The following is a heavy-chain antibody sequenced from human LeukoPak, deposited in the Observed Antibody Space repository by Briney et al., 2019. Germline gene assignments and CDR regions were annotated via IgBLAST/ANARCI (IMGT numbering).Heavy chain of an antibody. CDR3: ARDLAEGGDILTGYSGWFDP. V-gene: IGHV1-69*01. CDR2: IIPIFGTA. J-gene: IGHJ5*02. CDR1: GGTFSSYA. D-gene: IGHD3-9*01. Sequence: SVKVPCKASGGTFSSYAISWVRQAPGQGLEWMGGIIPIFGTANYAQKFQGRVTITADESTSTAYMELSSLRSEDTAVYYCARDLAEGGDILTGYSGWFDPWGQGTLVTVSS.